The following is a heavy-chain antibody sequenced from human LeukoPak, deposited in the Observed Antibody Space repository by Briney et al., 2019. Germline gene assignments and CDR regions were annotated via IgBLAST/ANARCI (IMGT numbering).Heavy chain of an antibody. V-gene: IGHV4-4*02. Sequence: SGTLSLTCTVSGGSISGHHWSWIRQPPGKGLEWIGEIYHSGSTNYNSSLKSRVTISVDKSKHQFSLKPSSVTAADTAVYYCARVAPSGLRYFDWFDYWGQGTLVTVSS. CDR1: GGSISGHH. D-gene: IGHD3-9*01. CDR3: ARVAPSGLRYFDWFDY. CDR2: IYHSGST. J-gene: IGHJ4*02.